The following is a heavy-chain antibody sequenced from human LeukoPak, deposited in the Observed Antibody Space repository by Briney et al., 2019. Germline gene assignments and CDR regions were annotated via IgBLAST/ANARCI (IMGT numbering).Heavy chain of an antibody. CDR3: VRGGIASAFDI. Sequence: GGSLRLSCAGSGFIFNNYAMHWVRQPPGKGLEWVSGISWNSGSIDYADSVKGRFTISRDNAKNSLYLQMNSLRAEGTAVYYCVRGGIASAFDIWGQGTMVTVSS. V-gene: IGHV3-9*01. J-gene: IGHJ3*02. CDR1: GFIFNNYA. CDR2: ISWNSGSI. D-gene: IGHD6-13*01.